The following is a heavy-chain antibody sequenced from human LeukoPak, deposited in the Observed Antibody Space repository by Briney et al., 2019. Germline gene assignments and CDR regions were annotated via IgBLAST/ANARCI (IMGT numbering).Heavy chain of an antibody. Sequence: ASVKVSCKASGYTFTSYDINWGRQATGQGLEWMGWMNPNSGNTGYAQKFQGRVTMTRNTSISTAYMELSSLRSEDTAVYYCARLMVITTDYFDYWGQGTLVTVSS. V-gene: IGHV1-8*01. J-gene: IGHJ4*02. CDR2: MNPNSGNT. CDR1: GYTFTSYD. D-gene: IGHD3-22*01. CDR3: ARLMVITTDYFDY.